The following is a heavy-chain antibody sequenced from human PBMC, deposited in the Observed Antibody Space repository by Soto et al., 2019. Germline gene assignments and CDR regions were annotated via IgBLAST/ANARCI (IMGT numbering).Heavy chain of an antibody. CDR3: ARDRPTSSIRARDYYYAMDV. CDR1: GYTFTSYA. CDR2: ISTYNGNT. D-gene: IGHD6-6*01. J-gene: IGHJ6*02. Sequence: ASVKVSCKASGYTFTSYAMHWVRQAPGQRLEWMGWISTYNGNTNYAQKFQGRVTMTTDTSTTTGYMELRSLRSDDTAVYYCARDRPTSSIRARDYYYAMDVWGQGTTVTVSS. V-gene: IGHV1-18*01.